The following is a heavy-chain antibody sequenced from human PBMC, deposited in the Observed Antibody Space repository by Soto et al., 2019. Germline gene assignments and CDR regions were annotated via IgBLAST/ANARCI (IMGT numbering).Heavy chain of an antibody. Sequence: PGESLKISCKGSGYSFTSYWIGWVRQMPGKGLEWMGIINPGDSYSRNTPSFQGQVTILADKSISTAYLQWSSLKASDTAMYYCASVLTTGTTTSYGMDVWGQGTTVTVSS. J-gene: IGHJ6*02. CDR3: ASVLTTGTTTSYGMDV. D-gene: IGHD1-1*01. CDR2: INPGDSYS. V-gene: IGHV5-51*01. CDR1: GYSFTSYW.